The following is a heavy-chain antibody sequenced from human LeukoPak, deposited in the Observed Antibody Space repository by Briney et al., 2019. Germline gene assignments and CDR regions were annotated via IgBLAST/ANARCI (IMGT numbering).Heavy chain of an antibody. D-gene: IGHD1-26*01. J-gene: IGHJ4*02. CDR3: ARDPQRREFDY. Sequence: PGGSLRLSCSASGFMFSSYAFHWVRQAPGKGLEWVAFIPYDGSNNDXXXXXKGRFTISRDNSKSTLYLQMNSLRVDDTAVYYCARDPQRREFDYWGQGTLVTVSS. CDR1: GFMFSSYA. CDR2: IPYDGSNN. V-gene: IGHV3-30*04.